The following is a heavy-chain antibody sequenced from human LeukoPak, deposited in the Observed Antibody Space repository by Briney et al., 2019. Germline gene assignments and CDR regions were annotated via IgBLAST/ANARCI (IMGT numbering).Heavy chain of an antibody. D-gene: IGHD4-17*01. CDR2: INPNSGGT. CDR1: GYTFTGYY. V-gene: IGHV1-2*02. J-gene: IGHJ4*02. CDR3: ARKRTVTQRPLDY. Sequence: ASVKVSCKASGYTFTGYYMHWVRQAPGQGLEWMGWINPNSGGTNYAQKFQGRVTMTRDTSISTAYMELSRLRSDDTAVYYCARKRTVTQRPLDYWGQGTLVTVSS.